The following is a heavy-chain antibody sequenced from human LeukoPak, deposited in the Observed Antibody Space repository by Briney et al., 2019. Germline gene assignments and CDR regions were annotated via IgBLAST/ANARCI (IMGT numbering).Heavy chain of an antibody. CDR1: GDSVSSNSVT. D-gene: IGHD3-3*01. CDR2: TYYRSKWYN. J-gene: IGHJ6*02. V-gene: IGHV6-1*01. CDR3: ARELRDVLRFLEWFPTLGMDV. Sequence: SQTLSLTCAISGDSVSSNSVTWNWIRQSPSRGLEWLGRTYYRSKWYNDYAVSVKSRITINPDTSKNQFSLQLNSVTPEDTAVYYCARELRDVLRFLEWFPTLGMDVWGQGTTVTVSS.